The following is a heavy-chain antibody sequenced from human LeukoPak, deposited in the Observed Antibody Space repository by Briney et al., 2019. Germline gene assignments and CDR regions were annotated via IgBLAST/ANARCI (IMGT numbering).Heavy chain of an antibody. V-gene: IGHV3-23*01. CDR2: ISGRGGST. D-gene: IGHD4-17*01. CDR1: GFTFDDYA. J-gene: IGHJ4*02. Sequence: PGGSLRLSCAASGFTFDDYAMHWVRQAPGKGLEWVSAISGRGGSTYYADSVKGRFTISRDNSKNTLYLQMNSLRAEDTAVYYCAKGPTDGDYEDYWGQGTLVTVSS. CDR3: AKGPTDGDYEDY.